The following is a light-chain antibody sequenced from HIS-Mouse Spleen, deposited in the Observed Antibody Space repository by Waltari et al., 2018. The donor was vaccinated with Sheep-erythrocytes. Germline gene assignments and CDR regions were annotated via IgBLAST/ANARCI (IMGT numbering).Light chain of an antibody. CDR3: QQYDNLPYT. CDR1: QDISNY. Sequence: DIQMTQSPSSLSASVGDRVTITCQASQDISNYLNWYHQKPGKAPKLLIYDASNLETGVPSRFSGSGSGTDFTFTISSPQPEDIATYYCQQYDNLPYTFGQGTKLEIK. V-gene: IGKV1-33*01. CDR2: DAS. J-gene: IGKJ2*01.